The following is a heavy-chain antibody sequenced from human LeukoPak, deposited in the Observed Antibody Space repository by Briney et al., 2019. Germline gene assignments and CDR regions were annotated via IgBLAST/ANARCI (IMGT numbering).Heavy chain of an antibody. CDR1: GGTFSGYA. CDR2: IIPIFGTA. V-gene: IGHV1-69*13. D-gene: IGHD4-17*01. J-gene: IGHJ4*02. Sequence: SVKVSCKASGGTFSGYAISWVRQAPGQGLEWMGGIIPIFGTANYAQKFQGRVTITADESTSTAYMELSSLRSEDTAVYYCARAYGDYDPYYFDYWGQGTLVTVSS. CDR3: ARAYGDYDPYYFDY.